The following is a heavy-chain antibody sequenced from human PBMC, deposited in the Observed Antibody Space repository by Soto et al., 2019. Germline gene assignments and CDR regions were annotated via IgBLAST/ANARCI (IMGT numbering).Heavy chain of an antibody. CDR1: GFTFSSYS. Sequence: GGSLRLSCAASGFTFSSYSMNWVRQAPGKGLEWVSSISSSSSYIYYADSVKGRFTISRDNAKNSLYLQMNSLRAEDTAVYYCARDDAGYSSGCLDYWGQGTLVTVSS. CDR3: ARDDAGYSSGCLDY. CDR2: ISSSSSYI. D-gene: IGHD6-19*01. J-gene: IGHJ4*02. V-gene: IGHV3-21*01.